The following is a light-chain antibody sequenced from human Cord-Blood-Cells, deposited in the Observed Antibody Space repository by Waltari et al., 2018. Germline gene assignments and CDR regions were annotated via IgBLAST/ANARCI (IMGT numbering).Light chain of an antibody. CDR2: EGS. CDR3: CSYAGSSSWV. Sequence: SALTQPAPVSGSPGQSITTSCTGTSSDVGSYNLVSWYQQHPGKAPKLMIYEGSKRPSGVSNHFSGSKSGNTASLTISGLQAEDEADYYCCSYAGSSSWVFGGGTKLTVL. CDR1: SSDVGSYNL. V-gene: IGLV2-23*01. J-gene: IGLJ3*02.